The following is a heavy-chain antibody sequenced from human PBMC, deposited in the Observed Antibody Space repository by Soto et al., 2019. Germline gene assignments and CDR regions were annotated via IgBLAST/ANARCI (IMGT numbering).Heavy chain of an antibody. V-gene: IGHV4-31*03. CDR3: ARGFRPDYYDSGPGWYFDL. CDR2: IYYSGST. Sequence: QVQLQESGPGLVKPSQTLSLTCTVSGGSISSGGYYWSWIRQHPGKGLEWIGDIYYSGSTYYNPSLKSRVTISVDPSKNQFSLKLSSVTAADTAVYYCARGFRPDYYDSGPGWYFDLWGRGTLVTVSS. J-gene: IGHJ2*01. D-gene: IGHD3-22*01. CDR1: GGSISSGGYY.